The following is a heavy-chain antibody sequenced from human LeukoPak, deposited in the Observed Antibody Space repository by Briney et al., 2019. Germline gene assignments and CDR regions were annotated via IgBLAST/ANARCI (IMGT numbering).Heavy chain of an antibody. D-gene: IGHD3-22*01. CDR3: ARDTHDSSGYYLDY. J-gene: IGHJ4*02. Sequence: GGSLRLFCAASGFTFSSYAMHWVRQAPGKGLEWVAVISYDGSNKYYADSVKGRFTISRDNSKNTLYLQMNRLRAEDTAVYYCARDTHDSSGYYLDYWGQGTLVTVSS. CDR1: GFTFSSYA. CDR2: ISYDGSNK. V-gene: IGHV3-30*04.